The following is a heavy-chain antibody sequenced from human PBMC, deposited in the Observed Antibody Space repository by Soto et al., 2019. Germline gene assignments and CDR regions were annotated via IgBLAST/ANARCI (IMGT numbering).Heavy chain of an antibody. CDR1: GGSISSGGYS. V-gene: IGHV4-30-2*01. CDR3: ARDGRYCSSTSCYAKDYYYYYGMDV. D-gene: IGHD2-2*01. CDR2: IYHSGST. J-gene: IGHJ6*02. Sequence: PSETLSLTCAVSGGSISSGGYSWSWIRQPPGKGLEWIGYIYHSGSTYYNPSLKSRVTISVDRSKNQFSLKLSSVTAADTAVYYCARDGRYCSSTSCYAKDYYYYYGMDVWGQGTTVT.